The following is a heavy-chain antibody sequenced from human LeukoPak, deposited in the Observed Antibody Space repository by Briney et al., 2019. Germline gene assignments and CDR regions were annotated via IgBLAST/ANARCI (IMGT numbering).Heavy chain of an antibody. J-gene: IGHJ6*02. V-gene: IGHV1-8*01. CDR3: AGSTSWYTGYYYYGMDV. CDR1: GYTFTSFD. Sequence: GASVKVSCKASGYTFTSFDIHWVRQATGQGLEWMGWMNPNSGNTGYAQKFQGRVTMTRNTSISTAYMELRSLRSDDTAVYYCAGSTSWYTGYYYYGMDVWGQGTTVTVSS. CDR2: MNPNSGNT. D-gene: IGHD2-2*02.